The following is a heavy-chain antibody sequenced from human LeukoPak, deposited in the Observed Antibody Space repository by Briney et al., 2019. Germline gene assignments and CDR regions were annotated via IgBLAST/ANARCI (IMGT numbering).Heavy chain of an antibody. CDR3: ARDRKLEPGDYYYGMDV. CDR2: IWYDGSNK. CDR1: GFTFSRYG. J-gene: IGHJ6*02. V-gene: IGHV3-33*01. Sequence: GGSLRLSCAASGFTFSRYGMHWVRQAPGKGLEWVAVIWYDGSNKYYADSVKGRFTISRDNSKNTLYLQMNSLRAEDTAVYYCARDRKLEPGDYYYGMDVWGQGTTVTVSS. D-gene: IGHD1-1*01.